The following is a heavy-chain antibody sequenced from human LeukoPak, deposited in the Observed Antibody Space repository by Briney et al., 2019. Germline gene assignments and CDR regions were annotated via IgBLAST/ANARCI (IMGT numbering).Heavy chain of an antibody. Sequence: SGGSLRLSCAASGFTFSSYAMSWVRQAPGKGLEWVSAISGSGGSTYYADSVKGRFTISRDNSKNTLYLQMNSLRAEDTAVYYCAKDAARSGYYGSGSSQAPFDPGGQGTLVTVSS. V-gene: IGHV3-23*01. CDR2: ISGSGGST. CDR3: AKDAARSGYYGSGSSQAPFDP. J-gene: IGHJ5*02. CDR1: GFTFSSYA. D-gene: IGHD3-10*01.